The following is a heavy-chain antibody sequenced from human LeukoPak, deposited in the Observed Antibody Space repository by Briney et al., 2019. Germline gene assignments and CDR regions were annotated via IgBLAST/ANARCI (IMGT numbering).Heavy chain of an antibody. CDR3: ARDHKLGRSSSKGAFDV. CDR2: IYHSGGT. CDR1: GYSISSGYY. D-gene: IGHD6-6*01. Sequence: SETLSLTCTVSGYSISSGYYWGWIRQPPGKGLEWIGSIYHSGGTYYNPSLKSRVTISVDTSKNQFSLKLSSVTAADTAVYYCARDHKLGRSSSKGAFDVWGQGTMVTVSS. J-gene: IGHJ3*01. V-gene: IGHV4-38-2*02.